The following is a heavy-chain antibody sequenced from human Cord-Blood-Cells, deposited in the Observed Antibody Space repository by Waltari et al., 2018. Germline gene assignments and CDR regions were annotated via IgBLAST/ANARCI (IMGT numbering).Heavy chain of an antibody. J-gene: IGHJ4*02. CDR1: GGSFSGYY. CDR2: INHSGSA. D-gene: IGHD6-13*01. Sequence: QVQLQQWGAGLLKPSETLSLTCAVYGGSFSGYYWSWIRQPPGKGLEWIGEINHSGSANYNPSLKSRVTISVDTSKNQFSLKLSSVTAADTAVYYCAGRTPGIAAAGYFDYWGQGTLVTVSS. V-gene: IGHV4-34*01. CDR3: AGRTPGIAAAGYFDY.